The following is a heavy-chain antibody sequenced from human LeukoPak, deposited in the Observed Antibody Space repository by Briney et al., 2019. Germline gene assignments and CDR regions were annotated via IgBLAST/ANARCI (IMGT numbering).Heavy chain of an antibody. CDR3: ATGGVAVAGIRTNCYDY. CDR1: GYTLTELS. D-gene: IGHD6-19*01. CDR2: FDPEDGET. J-gene: IGHJ4*02. Sequence: ASVKVSCKVSGYTLTELSMHWVRQAPGKGLEWMGGFDPEDGETIYAQKFQGRVTMTEDTSTDTAYMELSSLRSEDTAVYYYATGGVAVAGIRTNCYDYWGQGTLVTVSS. V-gene: IGHV1-24*01.